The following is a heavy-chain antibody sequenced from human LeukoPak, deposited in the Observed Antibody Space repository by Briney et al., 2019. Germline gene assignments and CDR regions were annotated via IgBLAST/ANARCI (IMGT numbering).Heavy chain of an antibody. V-gene: IGHV3-53*01. D-gene: IGHD1-26*01. Sequence: GGSLRLSCAASWFTVSSNYMSWVRQAPGKGLEWVSVIYSGGSTYYADSVKGRFTISRDNSKNTLYLQMNSLRAEDTAVYYCAIVGSSDAFDIWGQGTMVTVSS. CDR1: WFTVSSNY. J-gene: IGHJ3*02. CDR3: AIVGSSDAFDI. CDR2: IYSGGST.